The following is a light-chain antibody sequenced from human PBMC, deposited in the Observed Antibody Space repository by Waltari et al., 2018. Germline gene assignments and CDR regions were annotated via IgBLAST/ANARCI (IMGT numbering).Light chain of an antibody. J-gene: IGLJ1*01. Sequence: QSALTQPASVSGSLGQSITISCSETADNVDILYLVSWYQRHPGRAPRLLIYDITQRPQGISGRFSGSESGKTASLTIPGLQAEDEADYYCCSFAGYGIYVFGSGTHVTVL. V-gene: IGLV2-23*02. CDR1: ADNVDILYL. CDR3: CSFAGYGIYV. CDR2: DIT.